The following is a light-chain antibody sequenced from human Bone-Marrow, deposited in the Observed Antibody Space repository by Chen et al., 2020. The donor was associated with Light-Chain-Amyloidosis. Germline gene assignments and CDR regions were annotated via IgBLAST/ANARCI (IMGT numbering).Light chain of an antibody. Sequence: EVVMTQSPATLSVSPGESAILSCRASQSVRANLAWYQQKSGQAPRLLIYGAPFRATGISARISGSGSGTDFTLTISSLQSEDFAVYYCQQYDNWPQTFGHGTKLEIK. CDR1: QSVRAN. J-gene: IGKJ2*01. V-gene: IGKV3-15*01. CDR3: QQYDNWPQT. CDR2: GAP.